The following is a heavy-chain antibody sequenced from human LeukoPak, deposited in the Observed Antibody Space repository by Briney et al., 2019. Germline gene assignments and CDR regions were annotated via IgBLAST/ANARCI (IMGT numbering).Heavy chain of an antibody. CDR1: GYTFTSYG. Sequence: ASVKVSCKASGYTFTSYGISWVRQAPGQGLEWMGWISAYNGNTNYAQKLQGRVTMTTDTSTSTAYMELRSLRSDDTAAYYCARSPLDLPFQVVAATPDWFDPWGQGTLVTVSS. J-gene: IGHJ5*02. CDR2: ISAYNGNT. V-gene: IGHV1-18*01. D-gene: IGHD2-15*01. CDR3: ARSPLDLPFQVVAATPDWFDP.